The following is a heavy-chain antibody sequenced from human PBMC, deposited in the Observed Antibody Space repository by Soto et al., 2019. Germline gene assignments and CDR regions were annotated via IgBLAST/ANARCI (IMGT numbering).Heavy chain of an antibody. CDR3: AIAGLTTLELATTY. Sequence: QVQLVQSGAEVKKPGASVKVSCKASRYTFTDYYIHWVRQSPGQGLEWMGWINPNSGVTKFPQKFQGRVIMTRDTSIDTVYMELSRLTSDDTAVYYCAIAGLTTLELATTYWGQGTLVTVSS. CDR1: RYTFTDYY. CDR2: INPNSGVT. J-gene: IGHJ4*02. D-gene: IGHD5-12*01. V-gene: IGHV1-2*02.